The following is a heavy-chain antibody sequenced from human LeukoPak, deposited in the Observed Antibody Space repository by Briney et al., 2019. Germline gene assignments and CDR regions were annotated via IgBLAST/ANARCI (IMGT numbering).Heavy chain of an antibody. V-gene: IGHV3-30*02. CDR1: GFTFSSYG. CDR3: AKDPDSSRPYAFDI. CDR2: IRYDGSNK. J-gene: IGHJ3*02. Sequence: GGSLRLSCAASGFTFSSYGMHWVRQAPSKGLEWVAFIRYDGSNKYYADSVKGRFTIPRDNSKNTLYLQMNSLRAEDTAVYYCAKDPDSSRPYAFDIWGQGTMVTVSS. D-gene: IGHD3-22*01.